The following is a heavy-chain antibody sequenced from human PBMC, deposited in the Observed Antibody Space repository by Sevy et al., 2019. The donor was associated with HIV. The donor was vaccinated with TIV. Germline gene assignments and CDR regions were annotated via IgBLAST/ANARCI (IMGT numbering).Heavy chain of an antibody. CDR2: IKQDGSEK. V-gene: IGHV3-7*01. J-gene: IGHJ4*02. CDR1: GFTFSSYW. D-gene: IGHD3-10*01. CDR3: ARGPHYYGSGSYPDY. Sequence: GGSLRLSCAASGFTFSSYWMSWVRQAPGKGLEWVANIKQDGSEKYYLDSVKGRFTISRDNAKNSLYLQMNSLRAEDTAVYYCARGPHYYGSGSYPDYWGQGTLVTVSS.